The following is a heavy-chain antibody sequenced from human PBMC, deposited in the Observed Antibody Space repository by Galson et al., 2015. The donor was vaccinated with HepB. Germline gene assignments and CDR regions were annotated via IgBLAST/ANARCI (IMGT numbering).Heavy chain of an antibody. CDR1: GFTVSSNY. Sequence: LRLSCAASGFTVSSNYMSWVRQAPGKGLEWVSVIYSGGSTYYADSVKGRFTISRDNSKNTLYLQMNSLRAEDTAVYYCASTSEAREGFSDYWGQGTLVTVSS. CDR3: ASTSEAREGFSDY. CDR2: IYSGGST. J-gene: IGHJ4*02. V-gene: IGHV3-66*01.